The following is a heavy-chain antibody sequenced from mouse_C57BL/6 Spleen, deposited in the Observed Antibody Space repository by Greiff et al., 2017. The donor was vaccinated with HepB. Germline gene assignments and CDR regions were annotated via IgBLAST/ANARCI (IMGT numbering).Heavy chain of an antibody. J-gene: IGHJ2*01. CDR3: TEGPYFDY. CDR1: GFTFSNYW. V-gene: IGHV6-3*01. CDR2: IRLKSDNYAT. Sequence: EVKLMESGGGLVQPGGSMKLSCVASGFTFSNYWMNWVRQSPEKGLEWVAQIRLKSDNYATHYAESVKGRFTISRDDSKSSVYLQMNNLRAEDTGIYYCTEGPYFDYWGQGTTLTVSS. D-gene: IGHD3-3*01.